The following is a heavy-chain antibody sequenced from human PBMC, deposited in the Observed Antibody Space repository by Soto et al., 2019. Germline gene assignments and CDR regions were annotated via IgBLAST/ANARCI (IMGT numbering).Heavy chain of an antibody. Sequence: QVQLVQSGAEVKKPGASVKVSCKASGYTFTSYGISWVRQAPGQGLEWMGWISAYNGNTNYAQKLQGRVTMTTDTTTSTAYMELRSLRSDDTAVYYCARGPYDFWSGYQTRYGMDVWGQGTTVTVSS. CDR2: ISAYNGNT. CDR3: ARGPYDFWSGYQTRYGMDV. D-gene: IGHD3-3*01. J-gene: IGHJ6*02. V-gene: IGHV1-18*01. CDR1: GYTFTSYG.